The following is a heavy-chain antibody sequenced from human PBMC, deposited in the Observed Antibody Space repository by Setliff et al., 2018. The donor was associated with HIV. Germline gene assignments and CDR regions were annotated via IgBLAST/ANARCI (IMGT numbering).Heavy chain of an antibody. J-gene: IGHJ5*02. CDR2: VSYDAERK. CDR1: GFTFRHYA. V-gene: IGHV3-30*03. CDR3: ARVQGIVVVPAAIGMSNWFDP. Sequence: LRLSCEASGFTFRHYAMHWVRQAPGKGLEWVAVVSYDAERKYYADSVKGRFTISRDNPRNTVYLQMTGLRLDDTAVYYCARVQGIVVVPAAIGMSNWFDPWGQGTLVTVSS. D-gene: IGHD2-2*01.